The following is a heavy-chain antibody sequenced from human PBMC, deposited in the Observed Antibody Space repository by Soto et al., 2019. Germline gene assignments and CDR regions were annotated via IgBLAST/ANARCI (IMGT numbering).Heavy chain of an antibody. D-gene: IGHD4-17*01. CDR2: IYYSGST. CDR3: ARGHDYGDNWFDP. Sequence: SETLSLTCTVSGGSISSYYWSWIRQPPGKGLEWIGYIYYSGSTNYNPSLKSRVTISVDTSKNQFSLKLSSVTAADTAVYYCARGHDYGDNWFDPWGQGTLVTVSS. J-gene: IGHJ5*02. V-gene: IGHV4-59*01. CDR1: GGSISSYY.